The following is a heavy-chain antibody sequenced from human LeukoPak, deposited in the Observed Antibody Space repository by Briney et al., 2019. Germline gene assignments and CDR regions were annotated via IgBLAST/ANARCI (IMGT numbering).Heavy chain of an antibody. CDR2: VYHSGRT. V-gene: IGHV4-59*01. CDR3: ARGRDMAAAANDCFDS. Sequence: SETLSLTCTVSGGSIRPNYWSWIRQAPQKGLEWIGYVYHSGRTKVGPSLKSRATISVDMSQNQISLKVTSVTAADTALYYCARGRDMAAAANDCFDSWGQGTLVTVSS. CDR1: GGSIRPNY. D-gene: IGHD6-13*01. J-gene: IGHJ4*02.